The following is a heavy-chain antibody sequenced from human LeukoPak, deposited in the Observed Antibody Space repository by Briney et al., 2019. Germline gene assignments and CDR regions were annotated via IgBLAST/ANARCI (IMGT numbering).Heavy chain of an antibody. D-gene: IGHD5-12*01. J-gene: IGHJ4*02. CDR3: ARLTGYDWESSYDY. V-gene: IGHV4-59*01. CDR2: IYYSGST. Sequence: KTSETLSLTCTVSGGSISSYYWSWIRQPPGKGLEWIGYIYYSGSTNYNPSLKSRVTISVDTSKNQFSLKLGSVTAADTAVYYCARLTGYDWESSYDYWGQGTLVTVSS. CDR1: GGSISSYY.